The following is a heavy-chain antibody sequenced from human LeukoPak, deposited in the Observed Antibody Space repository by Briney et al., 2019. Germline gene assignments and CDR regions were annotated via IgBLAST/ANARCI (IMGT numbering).Heavy chain of an antibody. CDR3: ARLDIVATRACDY. Sequence: SVKVSCKASGGTFSSYAISWVRQAPGQGLEWMGGIIPIFGTANYAQKFQGRVTITADESTSTAYMELSSLRSEDTAVYYCARLDIVATRACDYWGQGTLVTVSS. CDR1: GGTFSSYA. CDR2: IIPIFGTA. J-gene: IGHJ4*02. V-gene: IGHV1-69*13. D-gene: IGHD5-12*01.